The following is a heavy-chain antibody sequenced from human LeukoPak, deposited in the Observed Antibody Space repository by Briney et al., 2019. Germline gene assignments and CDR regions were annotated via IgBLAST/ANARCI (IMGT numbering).Heavy chain of an antibody. CDR1: GYTFTSYC. CDR2: INPSGGST. J-gene: IGHJ4*02. V-gene: IGHV1-46*01. D-gene: IGHD3-22*01. CDR3: ARPLGDSSGYSWYFDY. Sequence: ASVKVSCKASGYTFTSYCMHWVRQAPGQGLEWMGIINPSGGSTSYAQKFQGRVTMTRDTSTSTVYMELSSLRSEDTAVYYCARPLGDSSGYSWYFDYWGQGTLVTVSS.